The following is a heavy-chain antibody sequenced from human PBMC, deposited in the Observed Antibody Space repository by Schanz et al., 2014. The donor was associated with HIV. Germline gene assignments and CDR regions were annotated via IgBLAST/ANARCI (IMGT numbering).Heavy chain of an antibody. CDR1: GFIFDDYA. CDR3: AKDHYDFRLSPHDF. J-gene: IGHJ4*02. V-gene: IGHV3-9*01. Sequence: EVQLVESGGGLVQPGRSLRLSCAASGFIFDDYAMHWARQAPGKGLEWVSGISWNSDSKGYADSVKGRFTISRDNSKNTLYLQMSSLRAEDTAVYYCAKDHYDFRLSPHDFWGQGTLVTVSS. CDR2: ISWNSDSK. D-gene: IGHD3-3*01.